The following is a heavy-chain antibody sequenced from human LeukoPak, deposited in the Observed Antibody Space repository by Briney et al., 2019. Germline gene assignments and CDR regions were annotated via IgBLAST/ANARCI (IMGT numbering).Heavy chain of an antibody. J-gene: IGHJ4*02. CDR3: ARQRGGSYYGDTYYFDY. Sequence: SGTLSLTCTVSGCSISSYYWSWIRQPPARGLEWIGYIYNSGNTNYNPSLKSRVTISVDTPKNQFSLKLSFVTAADTDVYYCARQRGGSYYGDTYYFDYWGQGTLVTVSS. CDR1: GCSISSYY. V-gene: IGHV4-59*08. CDR2: IYNSGNT. D-gene: IGHD1-26*01.